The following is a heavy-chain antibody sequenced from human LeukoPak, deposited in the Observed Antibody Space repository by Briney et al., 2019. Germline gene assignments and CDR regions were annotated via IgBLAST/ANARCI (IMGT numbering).Heavy chain of an antibody. CDR2: ISWNSGSI. CDR1: GFIFNNYA. D-gene: IGHD1-26*01. V-gene: IGHV3-9*01. J-gene: IGHJ5*02. CDR3: AREIVGTHKSRFDP. Sequence: GGSLRLSCAGSGFIFNNYAMHWVRQPPGKGLEWVSGISWNSGSIDYADSVKGRFTISRDNAKNSLYLQMNSLRAEDTAVYYCAREIVGTHKSRFDPWGQGTLVTVSS.